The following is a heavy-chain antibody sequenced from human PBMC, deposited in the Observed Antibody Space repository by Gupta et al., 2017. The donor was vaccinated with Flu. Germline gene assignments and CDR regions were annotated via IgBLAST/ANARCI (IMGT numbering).Heavy chain of an antibody. V-gene: IGHV4-4*02. Sequence: QVQLPESGPGLVKPSGTLSLTCAVSGGPISSSTWWSWVRQPPGKGLEWIGEIDHSGSTNYNPSLKSRVTISVDKSKNQFSLKLSSVTAADTAVYYGARVCYGSGGGPDYYYYGMDVWGQGTTVTVSS. CDR3: ARVCYGSGGGPDYYYYGMDV. CDR2: IDHSGST. D-gene: IGHD3-10*01. CDR1: GGPISSSTW. J-gene: IGHJ6*02.